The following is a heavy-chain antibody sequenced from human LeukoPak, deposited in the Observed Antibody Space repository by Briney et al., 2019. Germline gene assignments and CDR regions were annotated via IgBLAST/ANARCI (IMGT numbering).Heavy chain of an antibody. CDR1: GFSLSDYP. J-gene: IGHJ4*02. D-gene: IGHD2-15*01. V-gene: IGHV3-23*01. CDR3: ARSRVVDRRGYFDF. Sequence: GDSLGLSCVAFGFSLSDYPMTWVRQSPGRGLEWVSTIGGSDDTYYADSVKGRFTISRDTSKNTLYLQIHSLGAEDTAVYYCARSRVVDRRGYFDFWGQGTLVTASS. CDR2: IGGSDDT.